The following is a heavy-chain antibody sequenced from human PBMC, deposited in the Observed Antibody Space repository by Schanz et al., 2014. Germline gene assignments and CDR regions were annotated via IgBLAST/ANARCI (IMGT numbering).Heavy chain of an antibody. V-gene: IGHV1-69*09. CDR2: IIPILGIT. Sequence: QVQLVQSGAEVKKPGASVKVSCKASGYTFTSYYMHWVRQAPGQGLEWMGRIIPILGITNVAQTFQDRVTITADKSTSTVYMEVSGLRSEDTAVYYCAKVDRTRYYAMDVWGQGTTVTVSS. CDR1: GYTFTSYY. CDR3: AKVDRTRYYAMDV. D-gene: IGHD3-9*01. J-gene: IGHJ6*02.